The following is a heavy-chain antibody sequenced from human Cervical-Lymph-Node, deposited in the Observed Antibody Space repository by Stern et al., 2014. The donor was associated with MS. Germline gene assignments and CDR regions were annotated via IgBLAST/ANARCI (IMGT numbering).Heavy chain of an antibody. Sequence: QMQLVQSGAEVKKPGSSVKVSCKASGGTFSSYAISWVRQAPGQGLEWMGGIIPIFGTANYAQKVQGRVTITADESTSTAYMELSSLRSEDTAVYYCARTARSSSWYHEYIYFDYWGQGTLVTVSS. CDR1: GGTFSSYA. CDR2: IIPIFGTA. CDR3: ARTARSSSWYHEYIYFDY. D-gene: IGHD6-13*01. V-gene: IGHV1-69*01. J-gene: IGHJ4*02.